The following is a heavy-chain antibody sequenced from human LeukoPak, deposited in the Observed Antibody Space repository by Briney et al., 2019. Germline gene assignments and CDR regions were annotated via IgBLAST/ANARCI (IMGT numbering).Heavy chain of an antibody. CDR1: GFTVSTNY. Sequence: GGSLRLSCAASGFTVSTNYMSWVRQAPGKGLEGVSVIYSGGRTYYADSVKGRFTISRDNSKNTLYLQMNSLRAEDTAVYFCARTKCSTSCPFDYWGQGTLVTVSS. D-gene: IGHD2-2*01. CDR2: IYSGGRT. V-gene: IGHV3-53*01. CDR3: ARTKCSTSCPFDY. J-gene: IGHJ4*02.